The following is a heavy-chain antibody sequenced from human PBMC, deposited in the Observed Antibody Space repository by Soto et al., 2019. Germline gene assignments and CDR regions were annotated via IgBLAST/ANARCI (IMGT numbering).Heavy chain of an antibody. D-gene: IGHD6-19*01. Sequence: GGSLRLSCAASGFTFRDHWMHWVRQAPGKGLVWVSRINSDGSTTTYADSVKGRFTISRGNAKSTLYLQLNSLRAEDTALYYCARGYSSGPDYWGQGTLVTVSS. CDR3: ARGYSSGPDY. CDR2: INSDGSTT. J-gene: IGHJ4*02. V-gene: IGHV3-74*01. CDR1: GFTFRDHW.